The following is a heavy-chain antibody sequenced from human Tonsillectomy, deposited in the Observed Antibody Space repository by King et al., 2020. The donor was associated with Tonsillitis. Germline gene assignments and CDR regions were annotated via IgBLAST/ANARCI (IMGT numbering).Heavy chain of an antibody. Sequence: VQLQQWGAGLLKPSETLSLTCAVYGGSFSGYYWIWIRQPPGKGLEWIGEINHSGSNNYNPSLKSRVTISVDTSKNQFSLKLSSVTAADTAVYYCAREGYGSGRVTFDYWGQGTLVTVSS. CDR2: INHSGSN. V-gene: IGHV4-34*01. CDR1: GGSFSGYY. CDR3: AREGYGSGRVTFDY. D-gene: IGHD3-10*01. J-gene: IGHJ4*02.